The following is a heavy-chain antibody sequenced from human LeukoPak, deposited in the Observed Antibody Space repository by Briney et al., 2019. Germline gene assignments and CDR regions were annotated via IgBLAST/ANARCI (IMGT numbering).Heavy chain of an antibody. J-gene: IGHJ6*02. CDR1: GGSFSGYY. V-gene: IGHV4-34*01. CDR2: INHSGST. D-gene: IGHD3-10*01. Sequence: PSETLSLTCAVYGGSFSGYYWSWIRQPPGKGLEWIGEINHSGSTNYNPSLKSRVTISVDTSKNQFSLKLSSVTAADTAVYYCARDLTLVGEGSGYYGMDVWGQGTTVTVSS. CDR3: ARDLTLVGEGSGYYGMDV.